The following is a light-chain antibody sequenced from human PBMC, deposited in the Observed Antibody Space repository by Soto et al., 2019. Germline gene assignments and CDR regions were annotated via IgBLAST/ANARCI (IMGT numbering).Light chain of an antibody. CDR3: QQYGGSTYT. CDR2: GAS. J-gene: IGKJ2*01. V-gene: IGKV3-20*01. Sequence: EIVLTQSPGSLSLSPRERATLSCRASQSVSSNHLAWYQQKPGQAPRLLIYGASRRAAGIPDRFSGSGSGTDFTLTISRLEPEDFAVYYCQQYGGSTYTFGQGTKVDI. CDR1: QSVSSNH.